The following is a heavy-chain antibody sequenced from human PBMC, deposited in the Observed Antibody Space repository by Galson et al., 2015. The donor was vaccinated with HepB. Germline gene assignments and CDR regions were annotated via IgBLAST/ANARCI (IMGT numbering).Heavy chain of an antibody. J-gene: IGHJ4*02. CDR2: FDPEDGET. V-gene: IGHV1-24*01. Sequence: SVKVSCKVSGYTLTELSMHWVRQAPGKGLEWMGGFDPEDGETIYAQKFQGRVTMTEDTSTDTAYMELSSLRSEDTAVYYCAMTAARREYYFDYWGQGTLVTVSS. CDR3: AMTAARREYYFDY. CDR1: GYTLTELS. D-gene: IGHD6-6*01.